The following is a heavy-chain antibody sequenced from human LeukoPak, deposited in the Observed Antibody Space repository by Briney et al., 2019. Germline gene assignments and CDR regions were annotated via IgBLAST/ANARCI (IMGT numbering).Heavy chain of an antibody. CDR3: ARVRDGYSYSNFDN. V-gene: IGHV1-69*13. Sequence: SVKVSCKASRGTPGSYAISWVRQAPGQGLEWMGGIIPIFGTANYAQKCQGRVTITADESTSTAYMELSSLRAEDTAVYYCARVRDGYSYSNFDNWGQGTLVTVSS. D-gene: IGHD5-18*01. J-gene: IGHJ4*02. CDR2: IIPIFGTA. CDR1: RGTPGSYA.